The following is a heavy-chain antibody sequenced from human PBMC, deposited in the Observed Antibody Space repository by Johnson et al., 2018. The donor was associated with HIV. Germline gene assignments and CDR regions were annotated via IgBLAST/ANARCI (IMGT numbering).Heavy chain of an antibody. D-gene: IGHD1-26*01. Sequence: VQLVESGGGLVQPGRSLRLSCAASGFTFDDYAMHWVRQAPGKGLEWVSGISWNGGSTGYADSVKGRFIISRDNAKISLYLQMNSLRAEDTAVYYCAGGSYNDAFDIWGQGTMVTVSS. J-gene: IGHJ3*02. CDR3: AGGSYNDAFDI. V-gene: IGHV3-9*01. CDR1: GFTFDDYA. CDR2: ISWNGGST.